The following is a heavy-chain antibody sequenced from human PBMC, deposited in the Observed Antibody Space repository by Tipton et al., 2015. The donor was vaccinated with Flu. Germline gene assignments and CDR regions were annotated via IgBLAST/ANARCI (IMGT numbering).Heavy chain of an antibody. D-gene: IGHD1-7*01. Sequence: GSLRLSCVVSGFTFSIYEMNWVRQAPGKGLEWIAYADITSSSLYYAESVKGRFTISRDNAKSSLFLQMSSLTAEDTGVYYCVRSGTLDLWGQGTLVTVSS. CDR3: VRSGTLDL. J-gene: IGHJ4*02. CDR2: ADITSSSL. V-gene: IGHV3-48*03. CDR1: GFTFSIYE.